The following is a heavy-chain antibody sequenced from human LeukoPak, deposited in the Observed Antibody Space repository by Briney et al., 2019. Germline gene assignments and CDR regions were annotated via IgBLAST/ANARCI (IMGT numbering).Heavy chain of an antibody. J-gene: IGHJ6*03. CDR3: ANIGCSGGSCYQGYYYYYMDV. CDR1: GYTFTDYY. CDR2: VDPXDGET. Sequence: ASVKVSCKASGYTFTDYYMHWVQQAPGKGLEWMGRVDPXDGETIYAEKFQGRVTITADTSTDTAYMELSSLRSEDTAVYYCANIGCSGGSCYQGYYYYYMDVWGKGTTVTVSS. D-gene: IGHD2-15*01. V-gene: IGHV1-69-2*01.